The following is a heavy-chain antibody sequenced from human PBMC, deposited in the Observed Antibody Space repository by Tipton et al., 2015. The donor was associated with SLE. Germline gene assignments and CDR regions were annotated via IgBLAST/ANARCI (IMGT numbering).Heavy chain of an antibody. J-gene: IGHJ4*02. CDR3: AGAYYYDFWSGFGGFDY. Sequence: TLSLTCAVSVYSISSGYYWGWIRQPPGKGLEWIGSIYHSGSTYYNPSLKSRVTISVDTSKNQFSLKLRSVTAADTAVYYCAGAYYYDFWSGFGGFDYWGQGTLVTVSS. CDR2: IYHSGST. CDR1: VYSISSGYY. V-gene: IGHV4-38-2*01. D-gene: IGHD3-3*01.